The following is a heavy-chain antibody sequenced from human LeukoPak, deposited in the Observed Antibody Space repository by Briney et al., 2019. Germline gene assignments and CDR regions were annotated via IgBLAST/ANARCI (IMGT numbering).Heavy chain of an antibody. CDR2: ISGDVRST. J-gene: IGHJ4*02. D-gene: IGHD4-11*01. V-gene: IGHV3-23*01. Sequence: GGSLRLSCAASGFTFSSYAMSWVRQAPGKGLEWVSAISGDVRSTFYADSVKGRFTISRDNSKNTLSLQMNSLRDDDTAIHYCVKRVDYSEKYYFDSWGRGTLVTVSS. CDR3: VKRVDYSEKYYFDS. CDR1: GFTFSSYA.